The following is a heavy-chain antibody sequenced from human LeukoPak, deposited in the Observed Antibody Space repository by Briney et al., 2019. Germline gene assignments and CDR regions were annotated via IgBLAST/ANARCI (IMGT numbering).Heavy chain of an antibody. CDR2: INHSGST. CDR3: ARLGEVTKNWFDP. D-gene: IGHD3-16*01. Sequence: SSETLSLTCAVYGGSISGYYWSWIRQPPGKGLEWIGEINHSGSTKYNPSLKSRVTVSVDPSKNQFSLKLSSVTAADTAVYYCARLGEVTKNWFDPWGQGTLVTVSS. V-gene: IGHV4-34*01. CDR1: GGSISGYY. J-gene: IGHJ5*02.